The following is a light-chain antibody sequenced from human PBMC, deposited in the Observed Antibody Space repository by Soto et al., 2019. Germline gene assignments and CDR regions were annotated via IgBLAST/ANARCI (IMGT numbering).Light chain of an antibody. V-gene: IGLV2-14*01. CDR3: SSYTSGSTSVYV. J-gene: IGLJ1*01. Sequence: QSALTQPASVSGSPGQSITISCTGTSSDVGGFNYVSWYQQHPGKAPKLMLYEGTKRPSGISNRFSGSKSGNTASLTISGLQAEDESDYYCSSYTSGSTSVYVFGTGTKLTVL. CDR1: SSDVGGFNY. CDR2: EGT.